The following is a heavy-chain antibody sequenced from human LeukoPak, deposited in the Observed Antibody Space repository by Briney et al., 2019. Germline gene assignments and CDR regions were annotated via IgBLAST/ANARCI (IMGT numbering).Heavy chain of an antibody. CDR1: GGSISSYY. J-gene: IGHJ4*02. D-gene: IGHD3-22*01. CDR2: ISYSGST. CDR3: ARGGPGSGWHYYLDY. V-gene: IGHV4-59*01. Sequence: SETLSHTCTVSGGSISSYYWSWIRLPPGKGLEWIGFISYSGSTNYNPSLRSRVTISLDTSKNQFSLHLSSVTGADTAVYYCARGGPGSGWHYYLDYWGQGTLVTVSS.